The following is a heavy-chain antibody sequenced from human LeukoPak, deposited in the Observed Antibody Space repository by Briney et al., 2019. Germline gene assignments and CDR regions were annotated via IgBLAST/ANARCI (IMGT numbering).Heavy chain of an antibody. CDR1: GFTFSSYA. CDR3: ASGYGYFDY. CDR2: ISYDGSNK. J-gene: IGHJ4*02. Sequence: GGSLRLSCAASGFTFSSYAMHRVRQAPGKGLEWVAVISYDGSNKYYADSVKGRFTISRDNSKNTLYLQMNSLRAEDTAVYYCASGYGYFDYWGQGTLVTVSS. V-gene: IGHV3-30-3*01. D-gene: IGHD5-12*01.